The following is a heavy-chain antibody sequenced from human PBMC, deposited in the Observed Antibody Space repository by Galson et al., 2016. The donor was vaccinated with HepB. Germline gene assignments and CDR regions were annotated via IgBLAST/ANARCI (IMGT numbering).Heavy chain of an antibody. Sequence: SCKASGGTFSYSISWVRQAPGQGLEWMGGTIPFFDTANYAQNFQGRVTITADGSTTTVYMELSSLRSEDTAVYFCAVVGPRGAFDIWGQGTMVSVSS. J-gene: IGHJ3*02. V-gene: IGHV1-69*01. D-gene: IGHD1-26*01. CDR1: GGTFSYS. CDR3: AVVGPRGAFDI. CDR2: TIPFFDTA.